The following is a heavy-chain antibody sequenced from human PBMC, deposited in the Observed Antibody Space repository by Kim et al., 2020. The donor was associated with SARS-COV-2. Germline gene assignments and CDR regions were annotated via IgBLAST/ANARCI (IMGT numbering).Heavy chain of an antibody. Sequence: SGKGRLTISRDNYKNTLYLQMSSLRAEDTAVYYCAKDPRPGIAAAADYWGQGTLVTVSS. D-gene: IGHD6-13*01. CDR3: AKDPRPGIAAAADY. J-gene: IGHJ4*02. V-gene: IGHV3-23*01.